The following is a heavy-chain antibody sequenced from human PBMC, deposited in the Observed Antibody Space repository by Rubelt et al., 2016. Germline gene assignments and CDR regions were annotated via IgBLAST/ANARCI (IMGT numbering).Heavy chain of an antibody. Sequence: QVQLQESGPGLVKPSETLSLTCTVSGGSINSNNYYWGWIRQPPGKGLEWIGYIFFSGRTNYNPSLKSRVTILLDTSKNQFSLKLSSVTAADTGVYYCARENDYYYYMDVWGKGTTVTVSS. J-gene: IGHJ6*03. CDR3: ARENDYYYYMDV. CDR2: IFFSGRT. V-gene: IGHV4-61*01. CDR1: GGSINSNNYY.